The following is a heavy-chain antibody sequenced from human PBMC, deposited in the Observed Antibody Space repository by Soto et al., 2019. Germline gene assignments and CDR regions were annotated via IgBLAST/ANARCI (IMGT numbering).Heavy chain of an antibody. J-gene: IGHJ5*02. V-gene: IGHV4-34*01. Sequence: HVQLQQWGAGLLKPLETLSLTCAVYGWSFSGYYWSWIRQPPGTGLAWIGEINHSGSTNCNPSLKCRVTISVDTSKNQFSLKLSSVTAVDTAVYYCAREYSSSWFPMGNWFDTWCEGTLVSVSS. CDR2: INHSGST. CDR3: AREYSSSWFPMGNWFDT. CDR1: GWSFSGYY. D-gene: IGHD6-13*01.